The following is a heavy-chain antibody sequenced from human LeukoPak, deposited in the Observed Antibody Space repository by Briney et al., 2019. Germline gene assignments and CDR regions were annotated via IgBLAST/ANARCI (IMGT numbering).Heavy chain of an antibody. J-gene: IGHJ3*02. CDR2: IIGSGGST. CDR1: GFTFSSYA. D-gene: IGHD3-3*01. CDR3: AKDAMYYDFWSGYYFGAFDI. V-gene: IGHV3-23*01. Sequence: GGSLRLSCAASGFTFSSYAMSWVRQAPGKGLEWVSAIIGSGGSTYYADSVKGRFTISRDNSKNTLYLQMNSLRAEDTAVYYCAKDAMYYDFWSGYYFGAFDIWGQGTMVTVSS.